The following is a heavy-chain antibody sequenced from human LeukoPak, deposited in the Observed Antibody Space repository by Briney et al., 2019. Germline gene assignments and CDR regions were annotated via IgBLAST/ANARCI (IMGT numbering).Heavy chain of an antibody. CDR1: GGSISSYY. CDR3: ARRAPYSYEWSTLDY. D-gene: IGHD5-18*01. J-gene: IGHJ4*02. V-gene: IGHV4-59*08. CDR2: IYYSGST. Sequence: PSETLSLTCTVSGGSISSYYWSWIRQPPGKGLEWIGYIYYSGSTNYNPSLKSRVTISVDTSKNQFSLKLSSVTAADTAAYYCARRAPYSYEWSTLDYWGQGTLVTVSS.